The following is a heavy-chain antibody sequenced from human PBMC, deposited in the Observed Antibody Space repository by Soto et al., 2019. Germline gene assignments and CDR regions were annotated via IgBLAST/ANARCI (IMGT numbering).Heavy chain of an antibody. V-gene: IGHV3-33*01. J-gene: IGHJ4*02. D-gene: IGHD1-26*01. CDR1: GNIFSGYG. CDR3: ARDGVGATAFFGFLAY. Sequence: VHLVQSGGGVVQPGRSLRLSCAAPGNIFSGYGMHWVRQAPGKGLEWVAVIWFDGSERYYADSAKGRFTISRDNSKSTLYLQMDSLRAEDTAVYYCARDGVGATAFFGFLAYWGQGTLVSVSS. CDR2: IWFDGSER.